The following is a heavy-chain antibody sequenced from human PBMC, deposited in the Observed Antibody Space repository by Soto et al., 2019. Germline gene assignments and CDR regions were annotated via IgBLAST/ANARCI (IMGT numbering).Heavy chain of an antibody. J-gene: IGHJ6*02. V-gene: IGHV3-11*01. CDR3: ARDGVPYSGYDLVYYYYYGMDV. CDR1: GFTFSDYY. Sequence: QVQLVESGGGLVKPGGSLRLSCAASGFTFSDYYMSWIRQAPGKGLEWVSYISSSGSTIYYADSVKGRFTISRDNAKNSLYLQMNSLRAEDTAVYYCARDGVPYSGYDLVYYYYYGMDVWGQGTTVTVSS. D-gene: IGHD5-12*01. CDR2: ISSSGSTI.